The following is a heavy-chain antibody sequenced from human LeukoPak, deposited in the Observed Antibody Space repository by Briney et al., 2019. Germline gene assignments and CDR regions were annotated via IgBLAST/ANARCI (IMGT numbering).Heavy chain of an antibody. Sequence: SGPTLVKPTQTLTLTCTFSGFSLTTSGVGVGWIRQPPGKALEWLVLINWDDQKVYSPSLQSRLSITKDTSKNQVVLTMTNVDPVDTATYYCAHRRDSSGYQYRYWFAPWGQGTLVTVSS. CDR1: GFSLTTSGVG. CDR3: AHRRDSSGYQYRYWFAP. V-gene: IGHV2-5*02. D-gene: IGHD3-22*01. CDR2: INWDDQK. J-gene: IGHJ5*02.